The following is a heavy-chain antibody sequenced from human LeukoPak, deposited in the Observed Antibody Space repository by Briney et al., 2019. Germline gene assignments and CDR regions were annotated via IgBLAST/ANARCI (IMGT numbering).Heavy chain of an antibody. CDR2: ISAYNGNT. CDR3: ARDDYGGWVGG. V-gene: IGHV1-18*04. J-gene: IGHJ4*02. D-gene: IGHD4-23*01. Sequence: ASVKVSCKASGYTFTGYYMHWVRQAPGQGLEWMGWISAYNGNTNYAQKLQGRVTMTTDTSTSTAYMELSSLRSEDTAVYYCARDDYGGWVGGWGQGTLVTVSS. CDR1: GYTFTGYY.